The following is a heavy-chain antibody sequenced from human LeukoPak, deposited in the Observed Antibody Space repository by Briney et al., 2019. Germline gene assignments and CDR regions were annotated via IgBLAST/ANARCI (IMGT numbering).Heavy chain of an antibody. Sequence: GGSLRLSCTASGVTLSNYAMHWVRRPPGRGLEWVAVISFDGTNKYYGDSVEGRFSVSRDNSKNTLYLQMNSLGPDDTAMYYCATDYGDYEPIDYWGQGALVTVSS. CDR3: ATDYGDYEPIDY. CDR2: ISFDGTNK. D-gene: IGHD4-17*01. CDR1: GVTLSNYA. J-gene: IGHJ4*02. V-gene: IGHV3-30*04.